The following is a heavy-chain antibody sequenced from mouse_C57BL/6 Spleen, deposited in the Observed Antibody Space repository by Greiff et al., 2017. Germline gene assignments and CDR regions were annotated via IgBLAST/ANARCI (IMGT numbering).Heavy chain of an antibody. CDR3: ARGLTGPWFAD. D-gene: IGHD4-1*01. J-gene: IGHJ3*01. CDR1: GYAFTNYL. V-gene: IGHV1-54*01. Sequence: VQLQQSGAELVRPGTSVKVSCKASGYAFTNYLIEWVKQRPGQGLEWIGVINPGSGGTNYNEKFKGKATLTADKSSSTAYMQLSSLTSEDSAVYFCARGLTGPWFADWGQGTLVTVSA. CDR2: INPGSGGT.